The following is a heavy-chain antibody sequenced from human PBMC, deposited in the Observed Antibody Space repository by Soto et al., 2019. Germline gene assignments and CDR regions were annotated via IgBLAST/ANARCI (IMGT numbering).Heavy chain of an antibody. CDR3: ARGLGVVAAYYYMDV. J-gene: IGHJ6*03. D-gene: IGHD2-15*01. Sequence: SETLSLTCAVYGGSFSGYYWSWIRQPPGKGLEWIGEINHSGSTNYNPSLKSRVTISVDTSKNQFSLKLSSVTAADTAVYYCARGLGVVAAYYYMDVWGKGTTVTVSS. CDR1: GGSFSGYY. V-gene: IGHV4-34*01. CDR2: INHSGST.